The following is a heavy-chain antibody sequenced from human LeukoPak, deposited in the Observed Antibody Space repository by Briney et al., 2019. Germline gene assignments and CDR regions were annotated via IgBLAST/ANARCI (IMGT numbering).Heavy chain of an antibody. CDR1: GFTFSSYG. CDR2: ISYDGGDK. D-gene: IGHD6-19*01. V-gene: IGHV3-30*18. CDR3: AKVRYSSGWPEFDY. Sequence: PGRSLRLSCVASGFTFSSYGVHWVRQAPGKGPEWVALISYDGGDKYYVDSVKGRFTISRDNSKNTLYLQMNGLRAEDTAVYYCAKVRYSSGWPEFDYWGQGTLVTVSS. J-gene: IGHJ4*02.